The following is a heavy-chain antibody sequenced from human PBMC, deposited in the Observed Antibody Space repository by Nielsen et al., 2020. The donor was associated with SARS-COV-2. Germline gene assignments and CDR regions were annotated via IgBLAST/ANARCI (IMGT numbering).Heavy chain of an antibody. D-gene: IGHD6-19*01. J-gene: IGHJ4*02. CDR3: AKANSGLNFDD. CDR2: IYSGGSST. CDR1: GFTFSSYA. Sequence: GESLKISCAASGFTFSSYAMSWVRQAPGKGLEWVSVIYSGGSSTYYADSVKGRFTISRDNSKNTLYLQMNSLRAEDTAVYYCAKANSGLNFDDWGQGTLVAVSS. V-gene: IGHV3-23*03.